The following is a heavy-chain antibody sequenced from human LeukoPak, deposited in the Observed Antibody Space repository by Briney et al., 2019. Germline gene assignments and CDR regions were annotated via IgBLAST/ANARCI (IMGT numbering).Heavy chain of an antibody. CDR3: ARSGYSSSWYVAYYYYYYMDV. V-gene: IGHV1-46*01. CDR2: INPSGGST. D-gene: IGHD6-13*01. CDR1: GYTFTSYY. J-gene: IGHJ6*03. Sequence: ASVKVSCKASGYTFTSYYMHWVRQAPGQGLEWMGIINPSGGSTSYAQKFQGRVTMTRDTSTSTVYMELSSLRSEDTAVYYCARSGYSSSWYVAYYYYYYMDVWGKGTTVTISS.